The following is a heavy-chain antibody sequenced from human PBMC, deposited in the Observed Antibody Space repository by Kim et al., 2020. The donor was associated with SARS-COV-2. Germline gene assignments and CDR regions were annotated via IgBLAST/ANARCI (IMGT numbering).Heavy chain of an antibody. J-gene: IGHJ4*02. CDR1: GYTFTSYY. CDR3: ARGPPEDIVVVPAAWNYFDY. Sequence: ASVKVSCKASGYTFTSYYMHWVRQAPGQGLEWMGIINPSGGSTSYAQKFQGRVTMTRDTSTSTVYMELSSLRSEDTAVYYCARGPPEDIVVVPAAWNYFDYWGQGTLVTVSS. CDR2: INPSGGST. V-gene: IGHV1-46*01. D-gene: IGHD2-2*01.